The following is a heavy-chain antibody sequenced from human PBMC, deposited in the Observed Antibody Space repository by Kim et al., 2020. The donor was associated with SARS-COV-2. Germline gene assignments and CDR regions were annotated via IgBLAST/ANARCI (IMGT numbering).Heavy chain of an antibody. Sequence: SETLSLTCTVSGGSISSYYWSWIRQPPGKGLEWIGYIYYSGSTNYNPSLKSRVTISVDTSKNQFSLKLSSVTAADTAVYYCARDRRFLVWLLYSDAFDI. D-gene: IGHD3-3*01. J-gene: IGHJ3*02. CDR3: ARDRRFLVWLLYSDAFDI. CDR1: GGSISSYY. CDR2: IYYSGST. V-gene: IGHV4-59*13.